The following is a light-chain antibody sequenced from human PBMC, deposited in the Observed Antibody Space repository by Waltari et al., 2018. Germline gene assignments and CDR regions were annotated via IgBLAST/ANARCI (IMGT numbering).Light chain of an antibody. CDR2: AAS. Sequence: DIQMTQSPSSLSASVGDRVTITCRASQSINTYLNWYQRKPGEAPKLLIYAASSLQSGVPSRFSGSGSGTDFTLTISSLQPEDFATYYCQQSYSTPYTFGQGTKLEIK. CDR3: QQSYSTPYT. V-gene: IGKV1-39*01. J-gene: IGKJ2*01. CDR1: QSINTY.